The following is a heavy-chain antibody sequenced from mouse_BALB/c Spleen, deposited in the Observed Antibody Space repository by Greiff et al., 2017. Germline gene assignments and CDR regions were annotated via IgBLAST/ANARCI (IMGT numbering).Heavy chain of an antibody. Sequence: EVQGVESGPGLVKPSQSLSLTCTVTGYSITSDYAWNWIRQFPGNKLEWMGYISYSGSTSYNPSLKSRISITRDTSKNQFFLQLNSVTTEDTATYYCARGDYGSSLFDYWGQGTTLTVSS. D-gene: IGHD1-1*01. CDR2: ISYSGST. CDR3: ARGDYGSSLFDY. CDR1: GYSITSDYA. V-gene: IGHV3-2*02. J-gene: IGHJ2*01.